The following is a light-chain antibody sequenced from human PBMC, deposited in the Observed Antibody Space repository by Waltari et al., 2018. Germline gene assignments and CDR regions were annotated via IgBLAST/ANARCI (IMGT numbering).Light chain of an antibody. CDR1: QNINDN. CDR2: RAS. J-gene: IGKJ1*01. Sequence: IVMTQSPVTLSVSPWQRATLSCRASQNINDNLAWYQQKPGQAPRLPIYRASTRATGIPARFSGSGSGTEFSLTISSLQSEDFALYYCQEYENRPPWQFGQGTKVEI. V-gene: IGKV3-15*01. CDR3: QEYENRPPWQ.